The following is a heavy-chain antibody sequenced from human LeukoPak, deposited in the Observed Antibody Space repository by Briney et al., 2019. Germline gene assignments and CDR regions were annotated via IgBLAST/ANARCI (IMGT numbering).Heavy chain of an antibody. D-gene: IGHD1-1*01. V-gene: IGHV3-23*01. J-gene: IGHJ6*02. Sequence: TGGSLRLSCAASGFTFGTYAMSWVRQAPGKGLEWVSVVSGSGGATYYADSVKGRFTISRDNSKNTLYLQMNSLRAEDTAIYYCAKTGYYYYDGVDVWGQGTTVTVSS. CDR2: VSGSGGAT. CDR3: AKTGYYYYDGVDV. CDR1: GFTFGTYA.